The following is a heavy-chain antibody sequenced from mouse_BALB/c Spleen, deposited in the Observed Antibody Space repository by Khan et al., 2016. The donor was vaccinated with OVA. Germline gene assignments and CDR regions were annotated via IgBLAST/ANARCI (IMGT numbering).Heavy chain of an antibody. CDR1: GYSITSEFA. J-gene: IGHJ3*01. D-gene: IGHD2-4*01. V-gene: IGHV3-2*02. CDR3: ARKDYYDYDPFPY. Sequence: VQLKQSGPGLVKPSQSLSLTCTVTGYSITSEFAWNWIRQFPGNKLEWMGYIHYSGNTRFNPSLKSRTSITRDTSKNQFFLQLNSVTTEDTATYYCARKDYYDYDPFPYGGQGTLVTVSA. CDR2: IHYSGNT.